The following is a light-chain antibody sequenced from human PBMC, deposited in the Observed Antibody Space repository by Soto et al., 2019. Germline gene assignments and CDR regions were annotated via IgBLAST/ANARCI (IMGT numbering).Light chain of an antibody. V-gene: IGKV1-39*01. Sequence: MTQSPSSLSASVGDRVTITCLASQSISSNLNWYQQKPGKAPKLLIYAASSLQSGVPSRFSGSGSGTDFTLTISSLHPEDFATYYCQHSYCTPINCGQGTRLEI. CDR2: AAS. CDR1: QSISSN. J-gene: IGKJ5*01. CDR3: QHSYCTPIN.